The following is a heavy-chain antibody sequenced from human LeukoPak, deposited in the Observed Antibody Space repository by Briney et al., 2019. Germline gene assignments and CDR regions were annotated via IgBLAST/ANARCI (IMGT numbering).Heavy chain of an antibody. CDR2: FYSSGSS. J-gene: IGHJ5*02. V-gene: IGHV4-61*02. CDR3: ARSALPYNWNYSWFDP. D-gene: IGHD1-7*01. Sequence: SQTLSLTCTVSGGSISSGSYYWSWIRQPAGKGLEWIGRFYSSGSSNYNPSLKSRVTISVDTSKNQFSLNLSSVTAADTAVYYCARSALPYNWNYSWFDPWGQGTLVTVSS. CDR1: GGSISSGSYY.